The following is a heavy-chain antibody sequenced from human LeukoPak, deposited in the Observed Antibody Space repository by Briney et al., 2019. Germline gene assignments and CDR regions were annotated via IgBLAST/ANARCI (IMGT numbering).Heavy chain of an antibody. J-gene: IGHJ4*02. CDR1: GGSITSYY. D-gene: IGHD1-26*01. Sequence: SETLSLTCTVSGGSITSYYWSWIRQPPGKGLEWIGYIYYSGSTNYNPSLKSRVTISVDTSKNQFSLKLSSVTAADTAVYYCARRSSGSPLTDWGQGTLVTVSS. CDR2: IYYSGST. CDR3: ARRSSGSPLTD. V-gene: IGHV4-59*08.